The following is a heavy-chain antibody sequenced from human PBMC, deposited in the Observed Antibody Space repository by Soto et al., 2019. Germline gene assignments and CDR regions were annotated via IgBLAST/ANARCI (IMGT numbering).Heavy chain of an antibody. CDR1: GFTFSSYS. V-gene: IGHV3-48*01. J-gene: IGHJ4*02. CDR2: ISTSTSTI. D-gene: IGHD4-17*01. CDR3: ARDRYGDYVFDY. Sequence: GGSLRLSCAASGFTFSSYSMNWVRQAPGKGLEWVSYISTSTSTIYYADSVKGRFTISRDYAKNSLYLQMNSLRAEDTAVYYCARDRYGDYVFDYWGQGTLVTVSS.